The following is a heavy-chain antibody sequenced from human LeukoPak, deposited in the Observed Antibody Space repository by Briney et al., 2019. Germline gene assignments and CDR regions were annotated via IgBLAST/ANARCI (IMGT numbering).Heavy chain of an antibody. CDR1: GGSFSGYH. CDR2: IDPNGGT. J-gene: IGHJ4*02. D-gene: IGHD4-23*01. CDR3: GRGQQVRWPPPIY. Sequence: SETLSLTCAVYGGSFSGYHWTWIRQPPAKGLEGIGEIDPNGGTHYKPSLKSRVTMSLDTSKNHFSLKLSSVTAADTAVYYCGRGQQVRWPPPIYWGQGTLVTVSS. V-gene: IGHV4-34*01.